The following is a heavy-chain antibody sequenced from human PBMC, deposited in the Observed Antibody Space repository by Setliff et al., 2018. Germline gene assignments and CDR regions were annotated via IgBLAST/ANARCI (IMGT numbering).Heavy chain of an antibody. CDR3: ARLGAATVVTLLPHY. V-gene: IGHV5-51*01. CDR2: IYPGDSHI. J-gene: IGHJ4*02. D-gene: IGHD4-17*01. CDR1: GYNFNISW. Sequence: PGESLKISCKDSGYNFNISWIGWVRLMPGKGLDWLGIIYPGDSHIKYSPSLQGQVTISADKSINTAYLQWSSLKASDTAMYYCARLGAATVVTLLPHYWGQGTLVTVSS.